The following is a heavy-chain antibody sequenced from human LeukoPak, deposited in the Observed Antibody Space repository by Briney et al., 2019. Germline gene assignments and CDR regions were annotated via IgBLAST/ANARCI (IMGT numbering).Heavy chain of an antibody. Sequence: SETLSLTCTVSRGSISSYYWSWIRQSPGKGLEWIGYIYYSGSTNYSPSLKSRVTISVDTSKNQFSLKVSSVTAADTAVYYCARERGLRDAFDIWGQGTMVTLSS. CDR1: RGSISSYY. J-gene: IGHJ3*02. V-gene: IGHV4-59*12. D-gene: IGHD4-17*01. CDR3: ARERGLRDAFDI. CDR2: IYYSGST.